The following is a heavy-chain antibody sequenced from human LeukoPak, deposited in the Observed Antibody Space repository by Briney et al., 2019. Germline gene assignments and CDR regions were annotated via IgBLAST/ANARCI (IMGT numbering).Heavy chain of an antibody. Sequence: GGSLRLSCAASGFTFSSYAMSWVRQAPGKGLEWVSVISGSGTTYYADSVKGRFTISRDNSKSTLFLQMNSLRAEDTAVYYCAKGNGKAATGNVVDYWGQGTLVTVSS. CDR2: ISGSGTT. CDR3: AKGNGKAATGNVVDY. J-gene: IGHJ4*02. V-gene: IGHV3-23*01. CDR1: GFTFSSYA. D-gene: IGHD6-13*01.